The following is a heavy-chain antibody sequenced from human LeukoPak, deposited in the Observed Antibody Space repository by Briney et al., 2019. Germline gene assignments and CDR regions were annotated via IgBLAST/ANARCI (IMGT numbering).Heavy chain of an antibody. CDR3: AKDIAQGYTFGSIEQDY. CDR1: GFTFSRYA. J-gene: IGHJ4*02. D-gene: IGHD5-18*01. Sequence: GGSLRLSCAASGFTFSRYAMSWVRQAPGKGLEWVSAISESGSGTYYADSVKGRFTISRDNSKDTLSLQMNSLRAEDTAVYYCAKDIAQGYTFGSIEQDYWGQGTLVTVSS. CDR2: ISESGSGT. V-gene: IGHV3-23*01.